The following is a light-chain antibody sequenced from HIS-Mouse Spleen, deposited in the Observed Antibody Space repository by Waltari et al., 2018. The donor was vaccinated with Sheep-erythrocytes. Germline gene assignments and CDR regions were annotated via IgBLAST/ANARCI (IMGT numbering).Light chain of an antibody. Sequence: QPRSVSGSPGQSVTISCTGTSSDVGGYNYVSWYQQHPGKAPKLMIYDVSKRPSGVPDRFSGSRSGNTASLTISGLQAEDEADYYCCSYAGSYNYVFGTGTKVTVL. J-gene: IGLJ1*01. CDR1: SSDVGGYNY. CDR3: CSYAGSYNYV. CDR2: DVS. V-gene: IGLV2-11*01.